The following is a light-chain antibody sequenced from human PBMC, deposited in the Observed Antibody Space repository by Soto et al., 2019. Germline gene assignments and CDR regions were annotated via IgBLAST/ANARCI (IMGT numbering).Light chain of an antibody. CDR3: AAWDGTLNGWV. V-gene: IGLV1-44*01. J-gene: IGLJ3*02. CDR1: SSNIGSDT. Sequence: QPVLTQPPSASGTPGQRVTISCSGSSSNIGSDTVHWFQQVPGTAPKLLIYSTNQRPSGVPDRFSGSKSGTSASLAISGLQSEDEADYYCAAWDGTLNGWVFGGGTKLTVL. CDR2: STN.